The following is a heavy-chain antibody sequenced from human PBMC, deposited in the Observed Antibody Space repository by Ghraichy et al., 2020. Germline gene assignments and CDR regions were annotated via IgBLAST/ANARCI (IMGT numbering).Heavy chain of an antibody. J-gene: IGHJ5*02. V-gene: IGHV4-39*01. Sequence: SETLSLTCTVSGGSISSSSYYWGWIRQPPGQGLEWIGSISYSGSTYYNPSLTSRVTISVDTSKNQFSLTLSSVTAADTAVYYCSRRLPYYYGSGKDVGDQNEPWGQGTLVTVSS. D-gene: IGHD3-10*01. CDR2: ISYSGST. CDR1: GGSISSSSYY. CDR3: SRRLPYYYGSGKDVGDQNEP.